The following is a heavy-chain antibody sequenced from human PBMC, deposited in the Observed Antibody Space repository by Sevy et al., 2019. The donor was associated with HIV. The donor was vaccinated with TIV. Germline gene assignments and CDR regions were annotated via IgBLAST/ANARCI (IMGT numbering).Heavy chain of an antibody. CDR3: ARDDVVIPALGY. D-gene: IGHD2-2*01. V-gene: IGHV1-46*02. CDR2: INPTSGST. J-gene: IGHJ4*02. CDR1: GYTFNNYY. Sequence: ASVKVSCKASGYTFNNYYMHCVRQAPGQGLEWMGIINPTSGSTNYAQKFQGRFTMTRDTSTSTVYMELTSLTSEDTAVYYSARDDVVIPALGYWGQGTLVTVSS.